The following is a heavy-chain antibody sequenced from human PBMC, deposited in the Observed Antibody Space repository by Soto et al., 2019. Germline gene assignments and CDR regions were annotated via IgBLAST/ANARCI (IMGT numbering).Heavy chain of an antibody. CDR3: VKAIWVQLWPYGMDV. D-gene: IGHD5-18*01. J-gene: IGHJ6*02. CDR2: ISSNGGST. Sequence: PGVSLRLSCSASGFTFSSYAMHWVRQAPGKGLEYVSAISSNGGSTYYADSVKGRFTISRDNSKNTLYLQMSSLRAEDTAVYYCVKAIWVQLWPYGMDVWGQGTTVTVSS. V-gene: IGHV3-64D*06. CDR1: GFTFSSYA.